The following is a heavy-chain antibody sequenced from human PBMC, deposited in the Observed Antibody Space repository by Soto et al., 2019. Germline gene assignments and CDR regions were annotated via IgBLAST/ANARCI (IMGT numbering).Heavy chain of an antibody. J-gene: IGHJ4*02. CDR1: GFTFSGHS. V-gene: IGHV3-48*04. D-gene: IGHD3-16*01. CDR2: VTGSGVTM. Sequence: GGSLRLSCAASGFTFSGHSRNWIRQAPGKGLEWVSYVTGSGVTMYADSVKGRFTISRDNAKNSLYLQMNSLRAEDTAVYYCARDGGASTFDFDSWGQGTLVTVSS. CDR3: ARDGGASTFDFDS.